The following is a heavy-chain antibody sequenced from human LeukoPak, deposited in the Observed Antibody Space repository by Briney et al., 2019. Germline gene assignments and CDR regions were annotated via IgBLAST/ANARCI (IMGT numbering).Heavy chain of an antibody. D-gene: IGHD3-22*01. V-gene: IGHV1-69*13. Sequence: ASVKVSCKASGGTFSSYAISWVRQAPGQGLEWMGGISPIFGTANYAQKFQGRVTITADESTSTAYMELSSLRSEDTAVYYCAKGPGGYWGYYDSSGYYPYWGQGTLVTVSS. CDR1: GGTFSSYA. CDR2: ISPIFGTA. J-gene: IGHJ4*02. CDR3: AKGPGGYWGYYDSSGYYPY.